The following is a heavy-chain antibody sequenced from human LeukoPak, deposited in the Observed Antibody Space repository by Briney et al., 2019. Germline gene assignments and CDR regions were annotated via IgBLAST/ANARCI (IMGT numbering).Heavy chain of an antibody. V-gene: IGHV3-7*03. J-gene: IGHJ4*02. CDR1: GFTFSSFW. D-gene: IGHD3-3*01. CDR2: IKKDGSQK. CDR3: TRVFGGYDVSDY. Sequence: PGWSLRLSCAASGFTFSSFWMSWVRQAPGKGLEWVANIKKDGSQKYYVDSVEGRFTISRDNAKNSLYLQMDRLRVDDTAVYYCTRVFGGYDVSDYWGQETLVTVSS.